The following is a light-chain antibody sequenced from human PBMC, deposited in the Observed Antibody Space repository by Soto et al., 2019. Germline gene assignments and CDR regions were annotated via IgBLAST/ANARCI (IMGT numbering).Light chain of an antibody. J-gene: IGKJ3*01. Sequence: DIQMTQSTSSLSASVGDRVTVTCRASQGITNFLAWYQQKTGTAPKLLIYAASTLHSGVPSRFSGSEYGTEFTLNISSLQPEDAETYYCQKYSSAPFTFGPGNKVEIK. V-gene: IGKV1-27*01. CDR1: QGITNF. CDR3: QKYSSAPFT. CDR2: AAS.